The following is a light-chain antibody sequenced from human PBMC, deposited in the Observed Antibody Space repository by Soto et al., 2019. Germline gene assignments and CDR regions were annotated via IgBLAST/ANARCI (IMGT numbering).Light chain of an antibody. CDR2: AAS. CDR3: QNYNSAPWT. V-gene: IGKV1-27*01. Sequence: DIQMTQSQSSLSASVRDRVTITCRASQDISNYLAWYQQKPGKVPKLPIYAASTLQSGVPSRFSGSGSGTDFTLTFSSLQPEDVATYYCQNYNSAPWTFGQGTRVDIK. J-gene: IGKJ1*01. CDR1: QDISNY.